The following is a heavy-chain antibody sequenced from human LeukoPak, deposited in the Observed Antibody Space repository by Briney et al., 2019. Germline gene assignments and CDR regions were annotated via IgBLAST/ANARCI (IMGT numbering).Heavy chain of an antibody. D-gene: IGHD1-14*01. CDR2: IAVYNGNT. CDR1: GYTFSSFG. J-gene: IGHJ4*02. V-gene: IGHV1-18*01. Sequence: HWASVKVSCKASGYTFSSFGISWVRQAPGQGLEWMGWIAVYNGNTNYAQKFQGRLTMTTDTSTSTAYMELRSLRSDDTALYYCARDQLVLPRGISGYWGQGTLVTVSS. CDR3: ARDQLVLPRGISGY.